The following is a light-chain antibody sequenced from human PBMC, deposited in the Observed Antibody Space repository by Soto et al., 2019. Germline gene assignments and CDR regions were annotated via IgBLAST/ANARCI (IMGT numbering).Light chain of an antibody. CDR1: QSVFYNSYNRSY. J-gene: IGKJ5*01. Sequence: DIALTQSPDSLSLSLGERATINCKSSQSVFYNSYNRSYLAWYQAKPGRPPKLLFSWASTRESGVPDRFSGRGSGTDFTLTISSLQAEDVAVYYCQQYYSTLISFGQGTRLEIK. V-gene: IGKV4-1*01. CDR2: WAS. CDR3: QQYYSTLIS.